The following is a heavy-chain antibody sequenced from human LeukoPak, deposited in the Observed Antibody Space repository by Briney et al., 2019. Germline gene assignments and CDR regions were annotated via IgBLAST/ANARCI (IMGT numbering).Heavy chain of an antibody. D-gene: IGHD3-3*01. CDR3: GRVLSGLYFYYGMDV. J-gene: IGHJ6*02. Sequence: KPGGSLRLSCTASGFTFGDYGMNWVRQAPGKGLEWVGFIRSKAYGGTTNYAASVKGRFTISRDDSKSIAYLQMNSLKTEDTAIYHCGRVLSGLYFYYGMDVWGQGTTVTVSS. CDR1: GFTFGDYG. CDR2: IRSKAYGGTT. V-gene: IGHV3-49*04.